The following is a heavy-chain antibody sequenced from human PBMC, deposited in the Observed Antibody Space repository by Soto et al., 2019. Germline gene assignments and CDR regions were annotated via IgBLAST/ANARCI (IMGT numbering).Heavy chain of an antibody. Sequence: GGSLRLSCAASGFTFSSYAMHWVRQAPGKGLEWVAVISYDGSNKYYADSVKGRFTISRDSAKNSLYLQMNSLRAEDTAVYYCASSPPYCSGGSCYQPYYYYGMDVWGQGTTVTVSS. CDR1: GFTFSSYA. V-gene: IGHV3-30-3*01. CDR2: ISYDGSNK. J-gene: IGHJ6*02. D-gene: IGHD2-15*01. CDR3: ASSPPYCSGGSCYQPYYYYGMDV.